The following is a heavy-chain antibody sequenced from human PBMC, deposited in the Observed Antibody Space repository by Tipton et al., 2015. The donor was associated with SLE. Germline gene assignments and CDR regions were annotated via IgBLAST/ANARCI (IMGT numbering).Heavy chain of an antibody. Sequence: SLRLSCAASGLSVSTNFMIWVRQTPGKGLEWVSIIYRAGDTFYTDSVKGRFTVNRDSSKNTLYLQMNSLRSEDTAVYYCVRGLWPLIQLDYWGRGTLVSASS. CDR3: VRGLWPLIQLDY. CDR1: GLSVSTNF. J-gene: IGHJ4*02. CDR2: IYRAGDT. D-gene: IGHD5-18*01. V-gene: IGHV3-66*02.